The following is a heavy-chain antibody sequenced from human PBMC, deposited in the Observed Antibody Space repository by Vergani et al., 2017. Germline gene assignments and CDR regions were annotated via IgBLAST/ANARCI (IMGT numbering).Heavy chain of an antibody. CDR3: AKDPLLWFGEFYNWFDP. CDR1: GFTFSSYS. Sequence: EVQLVESGGGLVQPGGSLRLSCAASGFTFSSYSMNWVRQAPGKGLEWVSAISGSGGSTYYADSVKGRFTISRDNSKNTLYLQMNSLRAEDTAVYYCAKDPLLWFGEFYNWFDPWGQGTLVTVSS. V-gene: IGHV3-23*04. D-gene: IGHD3-10*01. J-gene: IGHJ5*02. CDR2: ISGSGGST.